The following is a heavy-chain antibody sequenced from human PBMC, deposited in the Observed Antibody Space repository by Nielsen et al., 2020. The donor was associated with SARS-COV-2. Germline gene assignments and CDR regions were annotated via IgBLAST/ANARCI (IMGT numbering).Heavy chain of an antibody. CDR2: ISYDGSNK. CDR3: ARDGSGWYIGY. CDR1: RFTFSSYG. Sequence: GGSLRLSCAASRFTFSSYGMHWVRQAPGKGLEWVAVISYDGSNKYYADSVKGRFTISRDNSKNTLYLQMNSLRAEDTAVYYCARDGSGWYIGYWGQGTLVTVSS. V-gene: IGHV3-30*03. J-gene: IGHJ4*02. D-gene: IGHD6-19*01.